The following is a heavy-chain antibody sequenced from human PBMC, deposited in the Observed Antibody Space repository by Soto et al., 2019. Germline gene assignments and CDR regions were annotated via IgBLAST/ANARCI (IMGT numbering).Heavy chain of an antibody. CDR3: VSQRTTVPTQAYFDY. CDR2: VYYRGRS. CDR1: GGSVTNSSYY. V-gene: IGHV4-39*01. J-gene: IGHJ4*02. D-gene: IGHD4-17*01. Sequence: SETMSLTCTVSGGSVTNSSYYWGWIRQSPGKGLEWIGSVYYRGRSYSKSSVKSRVTISVDTSKNRFSLSLNSVTTSDTAVYFCVSQRTTVPTQAYFDYWGPGALVTVSS.